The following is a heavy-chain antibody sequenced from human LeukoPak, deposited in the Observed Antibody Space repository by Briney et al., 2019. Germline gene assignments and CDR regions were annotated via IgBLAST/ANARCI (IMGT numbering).Heavy chain of an antibody. V-gene: IGHV4-39*01. J-gene: IGHJ5*02. D-gene: IGHD5-24*01. CDR2: INYGGGT. CDR1: WESLIRDDYY. CDR3: ATHRRDNNWFDP. Sequence: SGTLSLTCTVSWESLIRDDYYCDWIRQAPGKGLEWVGDINYGGGTYYNPSLKGRATMSVDASKTQFYLNLRSVTATDTAIYYCATHRRDNNWFDPWGRGIMVTVSS.